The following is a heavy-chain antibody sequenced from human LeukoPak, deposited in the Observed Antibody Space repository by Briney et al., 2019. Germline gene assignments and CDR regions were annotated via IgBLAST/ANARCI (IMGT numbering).Heavy chain of an antibody. J-gene: IGHJ6*03. CDR3: ARGPGGYYGSGSYGYYYYMDV. V-gene: IGHV1-69*13. CDR1: GGTFSSYA. Sequence: ASVKVSCKASGGTFSSYAISWVRQAPGQGLDWMGGILPIFGTANYAQKFQGRVTITADESTSTAYMELSRLRSEDTAVYYCARGPGGYYGSGSYGYYYYMDVWGKGTTVTISS. CDR2: ILPIFGTA. D-gene: IGHD3-10*01.